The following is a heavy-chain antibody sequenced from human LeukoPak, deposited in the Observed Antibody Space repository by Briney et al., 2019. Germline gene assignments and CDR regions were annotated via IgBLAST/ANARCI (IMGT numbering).Heavy chain of an antibody. CDR2: IYYSGST. D-gene: IGHD5-24*01. V-gene: IGHV4-39*07. CDR1: GGSISSYY. CDR3: ARDEGDVQATINWFDP. Sequence: SETLSLTCTVSGGSISSYYWSWIRQPPGKGLEWIGSIYYSGSTYYNPSLKSRVTISVDTSKNQFSLKLSSVTAADTAVYYCARDEGDVQATINWFDPWGQGTLVTVSS. J-gene: IGHJ5*02.